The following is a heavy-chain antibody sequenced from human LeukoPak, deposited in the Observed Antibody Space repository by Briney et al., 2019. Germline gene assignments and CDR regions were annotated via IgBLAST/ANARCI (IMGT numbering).Heavy chain of an antibody. CDR3: ATLNVLRYFDTTDY. D-gene: IGHD3-9*01. Sequence: ASVKVSCKVSGYTLTELSMHWVRQAPGKGLEWMGGFDPEDGETIYAQKFQGRVTMTEDTSTDTAYMELSSPRSEDTAVYYCATLNVLRYFDTTDYWGQGTLVTVSS. CDR1: GYTLTELS. J-gene: IGHJ4*02. CDR2: FDPEDGET. V-gene: IGHV1-24*01.